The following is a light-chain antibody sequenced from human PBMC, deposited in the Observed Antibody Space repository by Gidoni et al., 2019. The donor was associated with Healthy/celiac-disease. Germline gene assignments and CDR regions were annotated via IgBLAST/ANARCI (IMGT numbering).Light chain of an antibody. J-gene: IGKJ2*01. Sequence: EIVLTQSPGTLSLSPGERATLSFRAIQGVSSSYLDWYQQKPGQAPRLLIYGASSRATGIPYRFSGSGSGTDFTLTISRLEPEDFAVYYCQQDCSSPYTFGQGTKLEIK. CDR1: QGVSSSY. V-gene: IGKV3-20*01. CDR2: GAS. CDR3: QQDCSSPYT.